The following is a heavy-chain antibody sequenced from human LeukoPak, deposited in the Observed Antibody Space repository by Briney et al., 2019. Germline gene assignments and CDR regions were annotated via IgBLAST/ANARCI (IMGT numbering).Heavy chain of an antibody. CDR3: ARWDDSSGYYPYYFDY. D-gene: IGHD3-22*01. CDR2: ISYDGSNK. J-gene: IGHJ4*02. CDR1: GFTFSIYA. Sequence: GGSLRLSCAASGFTFSIYAMHWVRQAPGKGLEWVAIISYDGSNKYYADSVKGRFTISRDNAKKSLYLQMNSLRAEDTAVYYCARWDDSSGYYPYYFDYWGQGTLVTVSS. V-gene: IGHV3-30-3*01.